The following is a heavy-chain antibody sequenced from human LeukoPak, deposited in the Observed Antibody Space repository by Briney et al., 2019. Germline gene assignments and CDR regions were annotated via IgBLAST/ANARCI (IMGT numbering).Heavy chain of an antibody. CDR2: VSSSGGTI. Sequence: PGGSLRLSCAASGFTFSTYTMNWVRQAPGKGLGWVSYVSSSGGTIYYADSVKGRFTISRDNAKNSLYLQMNSLRAEDTAVYYCARVGTTNYYFYYMDVWGKGTTVTVSS. D-gene: IGHD2-2*01. J-gene: IGHJ6*03. CDR3: ARVGTTNYYFYYMDV. CDR1: GFTFSTYT. V-gene: IGHV3-48*04.